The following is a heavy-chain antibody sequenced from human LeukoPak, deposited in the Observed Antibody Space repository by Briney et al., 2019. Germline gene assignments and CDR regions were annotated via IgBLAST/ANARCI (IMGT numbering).Heavy chain of an antibody. Sequence: PGGSLRLSCAVSGFTFSSYAMSWVRQAPGKGLEWVSSISASGGSTYDADSVKGRFTISRDNSKNTLYLKMNSLRAEDTAVYYCARGPQRELTGGYYFDYWGQGTLVTVSS. J-gene: IGHJ4*02. CDR3: ARGPQRELTGGYYFDY. V-gene: IGHV3-23*01. CDR2: ISASGGST. CDR1: GFTFSSYA. D-gene: IGHD1-26*01.